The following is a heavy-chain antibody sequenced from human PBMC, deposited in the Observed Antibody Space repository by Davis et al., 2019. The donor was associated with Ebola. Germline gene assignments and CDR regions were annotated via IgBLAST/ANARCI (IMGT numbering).Heavy chain of an antibody. CDR1: GFTFSSYG. D-gene: IGHD6-6*01. CDR2: ISSSGSTI. V-gene: IGHV3-48*02. J-gene: IGHJ4*02. CDR3: ARGRYSSSSVYFDY. Sequence: GESLKISCAASGFTFSSYGMNWVRQAPGKGLEWVSYISSSGSTIYYADSVKGRFTISRDNAKNSLYLQMNSLRDEDMAVYYCARGRYSSSSVYFDYWGQGTLVTVSS.